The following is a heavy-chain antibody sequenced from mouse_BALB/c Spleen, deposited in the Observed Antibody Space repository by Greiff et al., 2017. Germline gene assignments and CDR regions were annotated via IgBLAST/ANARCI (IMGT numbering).Heavy chain of an antibody. J-gene: IGHJ1*01. CDR2: IWSDGST. CDR1: GFSLTSYG. V-gene: IGHV2-6-2*01. CDR3: ARGGYRYEGPDFDV. Sequence: QVQLQQSGPDLVAPSQSLSITCTVSGFSLTSYGVHWVRQPPGKGLEWLVVIWSDGSTTYNSALKSRLSISKDNSKSQVFLKMNSLQTDDTAMYYCARGGYRYEGPDFDVWGAGTTVTVSS. D-gene: IGHD2-14*01.